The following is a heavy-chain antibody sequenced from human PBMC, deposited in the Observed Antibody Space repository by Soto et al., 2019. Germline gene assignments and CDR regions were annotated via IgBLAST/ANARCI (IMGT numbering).Heavy chain of an antibody. CDR3: AKVVTMIVVVTWFDY. J-gene: IGHJ4*02. D-gene: IGHD3-22*01. CDR2: ISGSGGST. V-gene: IGHV3-23*01. Sequence: GGSLRLSCAASGITFSSYAMSWVRQAPGKGLEWVSAISGSGGSTYYADSVKGRFTISRDNSKNMLYLQMNSLRAEDTAVYYCAKVVTMIVVVTWFDYWGQGTLVPVSS. CDR1: GITFSSYA.